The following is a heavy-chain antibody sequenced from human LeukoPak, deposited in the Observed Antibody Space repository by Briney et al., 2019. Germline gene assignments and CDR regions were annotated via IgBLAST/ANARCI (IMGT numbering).Heavy chain of an antibody. CDR1: GGSISSSSYY. D-gene: IGHD2-8*01. Sequence: SETLSLTCTVSGGSISSSSYYWGWIRQLPGKGLEWIGSIYYSGSTYYNPSLKSRVTISVDTSKNQFSLKLSSVTAADTAVYYCARPIEFDAIHGMDVWGQGTTVTVSS. CDR2: IYYSGST. J-gene: IGHJ6*02. V-gene: IGHV4-39*01. CDR3: ARPIEFDAIHGMDV.